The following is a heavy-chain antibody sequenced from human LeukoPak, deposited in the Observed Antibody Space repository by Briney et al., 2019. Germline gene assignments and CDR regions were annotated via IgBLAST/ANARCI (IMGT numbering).Heavy chain of an antibody. Sequence: SETLSLTCTVSGYSISSGYYSGWRRHPPEKREWLGGSIYHSGSTYYNPPLKSRVTISVDTSKNPFSMKLSTVTAADTAVYSCARHSVPAADPVDYWGQGTLVTVSS. CDR2: IYHSGST. J-gene: IGHJ4*02. CDR3: ARHSVPAADPVDY. D-gene: IGHD2-2*01. V-gene: IGHV4-38-2*02. CDR1: GYSISSGYY.